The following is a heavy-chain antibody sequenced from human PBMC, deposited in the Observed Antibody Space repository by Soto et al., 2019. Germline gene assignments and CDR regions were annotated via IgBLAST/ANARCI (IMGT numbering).Heavy chain of an antibody. J-gene: IGHJ4*02. Sequence: EVQMVESGGGLVQPGGSLRLSCAASGFTFSTYWMYWVRQAPGKGLEWVANIKGDGSEKNYVDSVKGRFTISRDNAKNSLYLQMTSLIVEDTAVYYCASSLLRGQGTLVTVSS. CDR2: IKGDGSEK. V-gene: IGHV3-7*01. CDR3: ASSLL. CDR1: GFTFSTYW.